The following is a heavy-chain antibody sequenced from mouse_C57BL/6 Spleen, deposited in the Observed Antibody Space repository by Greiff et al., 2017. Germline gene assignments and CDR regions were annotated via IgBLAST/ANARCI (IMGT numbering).Heavy chain of an antibody. CDR3: ARTTDVDYYGSSSYYFDY. CDR1: GYTFTSYG. J-gene: IGHJ2*01. D-gene: IGHD1-1*01. Sequence: QVQLKQSGAELARPGASVKLSCKASGYTFTSYGISWVKQRTGQGLEWIGEIYPRSGNTYYNEKFKGKATLTADKSSSTAYMELRSLTSEDSAVYFCARTTDVDYYGSSSYYFDYWGQGTTLTVSS. V-gene: IGHV1-81*01. CDR2: IYPRSGNT.